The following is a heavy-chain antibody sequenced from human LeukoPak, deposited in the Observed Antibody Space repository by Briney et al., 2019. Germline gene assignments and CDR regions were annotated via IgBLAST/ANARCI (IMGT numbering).Heavy chain of an antibody. CDR1: GFTVSGTY. CDR3: AGATKWLAHDF. V-gene: IGHV3-53*01. J-gene: IGHJ4*02. CDR2: IFDAGRT. D-gene: IGHD6-19*01. Sequence: PGGSETLSCAASGFTVSGTYMSWVRQAAGKGWEWVSTIFDAGRTTYADSVKGRFTISRDNYKNTLFLQMKSLRADDTAVYYCAGATKWLAHDFWGQG.